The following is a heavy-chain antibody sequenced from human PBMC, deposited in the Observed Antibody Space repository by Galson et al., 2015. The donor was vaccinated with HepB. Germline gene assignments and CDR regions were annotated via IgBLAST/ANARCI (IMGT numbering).Heavy chain of an antibody. CDR1: GGTFSSYA. CDR2: IIPIFGTA. Sequence: SVKVSCKASGGTFSSYAISWVQQAPGQGLEWMGGIIPIFGTANYAQKFQGRVTITADESTSTAYMELSSLRSEDTAVYYCARDGAPVVTGWYFDLWGRGTLVTVSS. D-gene: IGHD4-23*01. CDR3: ARDGAPVVTGWYFDL. V-gene: IGHV1-69*13. J-gene: IGHJ2*01.